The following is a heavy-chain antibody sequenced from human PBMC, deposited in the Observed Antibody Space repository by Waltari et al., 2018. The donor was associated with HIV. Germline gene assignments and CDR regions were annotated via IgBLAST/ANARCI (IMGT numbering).Heavy chain of an antibody. CDR1: GYTFTSYD. J-gene: IGHJ6*02. V-gene: IGHV1-8*01. CDR3: AREEIRSHYYGMDV. D-gene: IGHD3-3*02. CDR2: MNPNSGNT. Sequence: QVQLVQSGAEVKKPGASVKVSCKDSGYTFTSYDLNWVRQATGQGLEWMGWMNPNSGNTGYAQKFQGRVTMTRNTSISTAYMELSSLRSEDTAVYYCAREEIRSHYYGMDVWGQGTTVTVSS.